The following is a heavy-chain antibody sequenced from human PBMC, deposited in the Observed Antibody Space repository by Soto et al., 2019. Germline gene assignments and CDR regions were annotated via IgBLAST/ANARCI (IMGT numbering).Heavy chain of an antibody. D-gene: IGHD3-10*01. CDR3: ARDPVGGLGRFLDY. J-gene: IGHJ4*02. Sequence: QVQLVESGGGVVQPGRSLRLSCAASGFSLSNYGMHWVRQAPGKGLEWVAAFGFDGSNKGYVDSVKGRVTVSRDISKNTLYLQMTSLRVEDTAVYYCARDPVGGLGRFLDYWGQGVLVTVSS. V-gene: IGHV3-33*01. CDR2: FGFDGSNK. CDR1: GFSLSNYG.